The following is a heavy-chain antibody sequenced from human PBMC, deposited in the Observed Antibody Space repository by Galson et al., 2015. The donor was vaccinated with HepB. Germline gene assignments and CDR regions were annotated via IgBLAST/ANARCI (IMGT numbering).Heavy chain of an antibody. V-gene: IGHV3-15*01. CDR1: GFTFSNAW. D-gene: IGHD1-26*01. Sequence: SLRLSCAASGFTFSNAWMSWVRQAPGKGLEWVGRIKSKTDGGTTDYAAPVKGRFTISRDDSKNTLYLQMNSLKTEDTAVYYCTTAGADHYYYYGMDVWGQGTTVTVSS. CDR2: IKSKTDGGTT. J-gene: IGHJ6*02. CDR3: TTAGADHYYYYGMDV.